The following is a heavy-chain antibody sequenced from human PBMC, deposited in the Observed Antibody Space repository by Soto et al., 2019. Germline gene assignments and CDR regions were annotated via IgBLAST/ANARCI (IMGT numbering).Heavy chain of an antibody. CDR1: GGSISSYY. CDR3: ASLSYYDFWSGYYTASYYYRDF. Sequence: PSETLSLTCTVSGGSISSYYWSWIRQPPGKGLEWIGYIYYSGSTNYNPSLKSRVTISVDTSKNQFSLKLSSVTAADTAVYYCASLSYYDFWSGYYTASYYYRDFGGKGTTVTVPS. V-gene: IGHV4-59*08. J-gene: IGHJ6*03. CDR2: IYYSGST. D-gene: IGHD3-3*01.